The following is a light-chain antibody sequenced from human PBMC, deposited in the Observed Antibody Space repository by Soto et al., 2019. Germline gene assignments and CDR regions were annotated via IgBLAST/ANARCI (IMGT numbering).Light chain of an antibody. CDR2: DND. Sequence: QPVLTQPPSVSGAPGQRVTISCTGSSSNIGAGYDVHWYQQLPGAAPKLLTYDNDRRPSGIPDRFSGSKSGTSATLVITGLQTGDEAAYYCGTWDTSLSAGVFGTGTKVTVL. CDR3: GTWDTSLSAGV. J-gene: IGLJ1*01. CDR1: SSNIGAGYD. V-gene: IGLV1-51*01.